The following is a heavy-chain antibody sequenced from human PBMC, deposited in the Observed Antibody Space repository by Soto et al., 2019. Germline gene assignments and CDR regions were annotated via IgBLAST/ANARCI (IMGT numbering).Heavy chain of an antibody. D-gene: IGHD6-13*01. CDR2: ISSSSSTI. CDR1: GFTFSSYS. Sequence: GGSLRLSCAASGFTFSSYSMNWVRQAPGKGLEWVSYISSSSSTIYYADSVKGRFTISRDNAKNSLYLQMNSLRDEDTAVYYCARGAAAGTYYYYYGMDVWGQGTTVTVSS. V-gene: IGHV3-48*02. J-gene: IGHJ6*02. CDR3: ARGAAAGTYYYYYGMDV.